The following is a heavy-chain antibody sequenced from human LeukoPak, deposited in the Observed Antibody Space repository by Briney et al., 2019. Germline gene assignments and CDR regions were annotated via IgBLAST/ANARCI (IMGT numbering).Heavy chain of an antibody. CDR2: IYISGSS. CDR3: ARGDYDYYYMDV. CDR1: GDSLKYYY. J-gene: IGHJ6*03. Sequence: PSETLSLTCHVSGDSLKYYYWNWIRQPAGQALGWLGRIYISGSSTYNPSLKNRVTMSLDTSTNQISVKLTSVTAADTAVYYCARGDYDYYYMDVWGKGTPVTISS. V-gene: IGHV4-4*07.